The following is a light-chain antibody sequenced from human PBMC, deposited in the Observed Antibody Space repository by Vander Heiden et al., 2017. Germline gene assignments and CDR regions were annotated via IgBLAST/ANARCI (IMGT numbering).Light chain of an antibody. J-gene: IGLJ1*01. Sequence: SPGQSITISCTGSSGDIGSYHYVSWYQQHPGKAPKVIIYDVNHRPSGISNRFSGSRSGNTASLTISGLQAEDEADYYCCSYTSRSTLYVFGTGTKVTVL. CDR3: CSYTSRSTLYV. CDR2: DVN. V-gene: IGLV2-14*04. CDR1: SGDIGSYHY.